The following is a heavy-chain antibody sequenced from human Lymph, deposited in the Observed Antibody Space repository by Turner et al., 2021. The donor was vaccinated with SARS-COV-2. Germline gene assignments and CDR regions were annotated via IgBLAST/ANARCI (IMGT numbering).Heavy chain of an antibody. CDR3: ARDSPYCSSTSCYDP. Sequence: QVQLVQSGAEVKKPGSSVKVSCKASGGTFSSYAITWVRQAPGQGLEWMGGIIPILAIANYVQKCQGRVTITADKSTSTAYMELSSLRSEDTSVYYCARDSPYCSSTSCYDPWGQGTLVTVSS. CDR1: GGTFSSYA. V-gene: IGHV1-69*10. J-gene: IGHJ5*02. CDR2: IIPILAIA. D-gene: IGHD2-2*01.